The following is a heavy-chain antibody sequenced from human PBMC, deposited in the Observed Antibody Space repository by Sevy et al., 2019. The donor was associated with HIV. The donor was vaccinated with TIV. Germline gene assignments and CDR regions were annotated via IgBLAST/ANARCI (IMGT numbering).Heavy chain of an antibody. CDR3: ARDRYYDSSGYYMGAFDI. CDR1: GDSVSSNSAA. CDR2: TYYRSKWYN. J-gene: IGHJ3*02. D-gene: IGHD3-22*01. Sequence: SQTLSLTCAISGDSVSSNSAAWNWIRQSPSRGLEWLGRTYYRSKWYNDYAVSVKSRITINPDTSKNQFSLQLNHVTPEDTAVYYCARDRYYDSSGYYMGAFDIWGQGTMVTVSS. V-gene: IGHV6-1*01.